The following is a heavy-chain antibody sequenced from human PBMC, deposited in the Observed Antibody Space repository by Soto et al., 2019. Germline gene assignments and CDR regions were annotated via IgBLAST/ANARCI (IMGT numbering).Heavy chain of an antibody. D-gene: IGHD3-16*01. Sequence: VQLLESGGGLVQPGGSLRLSCAASGFTFSSYAMSWVRQAPGKGLEWVSAISGSGGSTYYADSVKGRFTISKDNSMNTLYLQMNSLRSEDTAVYYCAKDRPSFVMLHETSPWGQGPLVTVSS. CDR1: GFTFSSYA. J-gene: IGHJ5*02. V-gene: IGHV3-23*01. CDR2: ISGSGGST. CDR3: AKDRPSFVMLHETSP.